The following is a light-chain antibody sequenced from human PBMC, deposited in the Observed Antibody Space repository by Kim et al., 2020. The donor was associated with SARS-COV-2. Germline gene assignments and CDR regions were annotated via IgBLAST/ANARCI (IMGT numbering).Light chain of an antibody. CDR3: QQTYNYHPT. V-gene: IGKV1-39*01. CDR1: QIVSSY. CDR2: AAI. Sequence: DIQMTQSPSSLSASVGDRVTITCRASQIVSSYLNWYQQEPGQAPKLLIYAAINLQGGVPSRFSGRGSGTDFTLAINSLQPEDFSIYYCQQTYNYHPTFGQGTKVDIK. J-gene: IGKJ1*01.